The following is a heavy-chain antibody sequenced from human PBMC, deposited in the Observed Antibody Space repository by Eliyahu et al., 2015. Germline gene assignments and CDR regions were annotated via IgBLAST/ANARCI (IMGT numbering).Heavy chain of an antibody. CDR3: AKGHTPLRYYDSSGYYPPLDY. D-gene: IGHD3-22*01. Sequence: QVQLVESGGGVVQPGGSLXLSCAASGFTFSSYGXXWXRQAPGKGLEWVAFIRYDGINKYYADSVKGRFTISRDNSKNTLYLQMNSLRAEDTAVYYCAKGHTPLRYYDSSGYYPPLDYWGQGTLVTVSS. CDR1: GFTFSSYG. J-gene: IGHJ4*02. V-gene: IGHV3-30*02. CDR2: IRYDGINK.